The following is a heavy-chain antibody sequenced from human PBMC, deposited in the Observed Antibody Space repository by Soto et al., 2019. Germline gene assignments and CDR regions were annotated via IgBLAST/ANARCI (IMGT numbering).Heavy chain of an antibody. Sequence: SETLSLTYTVSGGSISTYYWTWIRQPPGKRLEWIGDIHYSGSTNNNPSLKSRVTMSVDTSKNQFSLKMSSVTAADTAVYYCARGLRYSYGSHLDWWGQGTLVTVS. CDR1: GGSISTYY. CDR3: ARGLRYSYGSHLDW. J-gene: IGHJ4*02. CDR2: IHYSGST. D-gene: IGHD5-18*01. V-gene: IGHV4-59*01.